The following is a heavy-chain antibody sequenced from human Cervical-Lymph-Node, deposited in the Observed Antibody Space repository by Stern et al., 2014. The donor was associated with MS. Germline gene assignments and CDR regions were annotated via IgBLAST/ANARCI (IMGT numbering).Heavy chain of an antibody. J-gene: IGHJ2*01. V-gene: IGHV3-74*01. D-gene: IGHD2-21*01. Sequence: EVQLVESGGGLVQPGGSLRLSCAASGFTFSSYWMHWVRQAPGKGLVWVSRINSDGSSTSYADSVKGRFTIARDNAKNTLYLQMNSLRAEDTAVYYCARVSWGDGWYFDLWGRGTLVTVSS. CDR3: ARVSWGDGWYFDL. CDR2: INSDGSST. CDR1: GFTFSSYW.